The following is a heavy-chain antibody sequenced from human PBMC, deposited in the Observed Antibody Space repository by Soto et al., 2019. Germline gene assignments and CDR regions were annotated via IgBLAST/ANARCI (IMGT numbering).Heavy chain of an antibody. CDR1: GGSFSGYY. D-gene: IGHD6-19*01. CDR3: ARAYYRSGWYRYYYYGMDF. Sequence: SETLSLTCAVYGGSFSGYYWSWIRHPPGKGLEWIGEINHSGSTNYNPSLKSRVTISVDTPKNQFSLKLSSVTAADTAVYYCARAYYRSGWYRYYYYGMDFGGQGTTVTVSS. CDR2: INHSGST. J-gene: IGHJ6*02. V-gene: IGHV4-34*01.